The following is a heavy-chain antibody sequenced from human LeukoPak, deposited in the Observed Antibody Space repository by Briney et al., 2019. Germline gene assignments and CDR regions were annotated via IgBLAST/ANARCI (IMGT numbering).Heavy chain of an antibody. V-gene: IGHV1-2*02. CDR2: LNPNSGGT. CDR3: ARGHMSSAWYSNWFDP. Sequence: ASVKVSCKASGYTFTGYYMHWGRQAPGQGLEWIGWLNPNSGGTKYAQRFQGRVTMTRDTSISTAYMELSRLRSDDTAVYYCARGHMSSAWYSNWFDPWGQGTLVTVSS. D-gene: IGHD6-19*01. J-gene: IGHJ5*02. CDR1: GYTFTGYY.